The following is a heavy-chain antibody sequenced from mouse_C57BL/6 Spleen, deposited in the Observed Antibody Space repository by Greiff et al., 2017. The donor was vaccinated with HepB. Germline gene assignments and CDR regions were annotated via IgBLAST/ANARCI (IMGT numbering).Heavy chain of an antibody. CDR2: INPSNGGT. V-gene: IGHV1-53*01. J-gene: IGHJ2*01. Sequence: VKLVESGTELVKPGASVKLSCKASGYTFTSYWMHWVKQRPGQGLEWIGNINPSNGGTNYNEKFKSKATLTVDKSSSTAYMQLSSLTSEDSAVYYCARGGVGRADYWGQGTTLTVSS. CDR1: GYTFTSYW. D-gene: IGHD1-1*02. CDR3: ARGGVGRADY.